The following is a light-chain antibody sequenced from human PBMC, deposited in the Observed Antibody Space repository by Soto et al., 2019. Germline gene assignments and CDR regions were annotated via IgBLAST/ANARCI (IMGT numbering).Light chain of an antibody. CDR1: QAIGND. V-gene: IGKV1-17*01. CDR3: LQHNSYPRT. Sequence: DIQMTQSPSSLSASVGDRVTITCRASQAIGNDLGWYRQKPGKAPERLIYGASRLQSGVPSRFSGSGSGTEFTLTISGLQPEDFTSYYCLQHNSYPRTFGQGTKV. CDR2: GAS. J-gene: IGKJ1*01.